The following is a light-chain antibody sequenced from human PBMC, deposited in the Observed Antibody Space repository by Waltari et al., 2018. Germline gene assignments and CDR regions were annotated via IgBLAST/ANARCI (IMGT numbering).Light chain of an antibody. CDR1: SNDVGSSNY. J-gene: IGLJ2*01. Sequence: QSVLTQPASVSGSPGQSITISCSGTSNDVGSSNYVAWYQQHPGKAPKLMIDDVNNQPSGVSNRFSGSKSGNTASLTISGLQAEDEANYHCSSYTGSNTLIFGGGTKLTVL. CDR3: SSYTGSNTLI. CDR2: DVN. V-gene: IGLV2-14*03.